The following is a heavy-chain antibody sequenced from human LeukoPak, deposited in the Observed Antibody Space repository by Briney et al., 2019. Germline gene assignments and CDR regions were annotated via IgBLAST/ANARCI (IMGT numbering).Heavy chain of an antibody. J-gene: IGHJ5*02. Sequence: ASVKVSCKASGYTFTIYGISWVRHAPGQGLEWMGWISAYNGNTNYAQKLQVRVTMTTDTSTSTAYMELRSLRSDDTAVYYCARELTSKGGSRFVPWGQGTLVSVSS. V-gene: IGHV1-18*01. D-gene: IGHD3-16*01. CDR3: ARELTSKGGSRFVP. CDR1: GYTFTIYG. CDR2: ISAYNGNT.